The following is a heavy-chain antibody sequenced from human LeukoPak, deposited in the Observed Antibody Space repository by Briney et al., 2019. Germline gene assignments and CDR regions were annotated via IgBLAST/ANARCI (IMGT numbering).Heavy chain of an antibody. CDR1: GFTFSSYG. CDR2: INSDGSST. V-gene: IGHV3-74*01. CDR3: ARDRHPYYDFWSGYPNDDAFDI. D-gene: IGHD3-3*01. J-gene: IGHJ3*02. Sequence: GGSLRLSCAASGFTFSSYGMHWVRQAPGKGLVWVSRINSDGSSTSYADSVKGRFTISRDNAKNTLYLQMNSLRAEDTAVYYCARDRHPYYDFWSGYPNDDAFDIWGQGTMVTVSS.